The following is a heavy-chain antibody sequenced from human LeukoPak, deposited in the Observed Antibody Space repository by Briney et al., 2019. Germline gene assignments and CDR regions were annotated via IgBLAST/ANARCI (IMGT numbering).Heavy chain of an antibody. V-gene: IGHV3-7*01. J-gene: IGHJ3*02. CDR3: ARDYSIDI. CDR2: IKQDGSDK. D-gene: IGHD2-15*01. Sequence: GGSLRLSCAASGYTFSSYWMTWVRQAPGKGLEWVANIKQDGSDKYYVDSVKGRFTISRDNAKSSLYLQMNSLRAEDTAVYYCARDYSIDIWGQGTMVTVSS. CDR1: GYTFSSYW.